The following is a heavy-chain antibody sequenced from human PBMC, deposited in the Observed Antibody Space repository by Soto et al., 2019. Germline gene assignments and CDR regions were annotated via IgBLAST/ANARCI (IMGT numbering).Heavy chain of an antibody. CDR2: IIPIFGTA. J-gene: IGHJ6*02. V-gene: IGHV1-69*12. CDR1: GGTFSSYA. D-gene: IGHD3-10*01. Sequence: QVQLVQSGAEVKKPGSSVKVSCKASGGTFSSYAISWVRQAPGQGLGGRGGIIPIFGTANYAQKFQGRVTITADESTSTAYMELSSLRSEDTAVYYCAREGGSGNYRYYAMDVWGQGTTVTVSS. CDR3: AREGGSGNYRYYAMDV.